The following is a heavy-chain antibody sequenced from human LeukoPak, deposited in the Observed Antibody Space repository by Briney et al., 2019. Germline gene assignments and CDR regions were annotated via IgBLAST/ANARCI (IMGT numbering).Heavy chain of an antibody. CDR2: IKPDGSEG. Sequence: GGSLRLSCAASGLTFSSSWMTWVRQAPGKELEWVATIKPDGSEGSYVDSVNGRFTISRDNAKNSLFLRMISLRAEDTAVYYCARDRAYKSFDYWGQGALVTVSS. CDR1: GLTFSSSW. J-gene: IGHJ4*02. D-gene: IGHD3-16*01. V-gene: IGHV3-7*04. CDR3: ARDRAYKSFDY.